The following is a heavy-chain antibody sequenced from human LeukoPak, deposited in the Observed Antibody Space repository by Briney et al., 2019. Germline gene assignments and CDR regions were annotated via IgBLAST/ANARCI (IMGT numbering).Heavy chain of an antibody. V-gene: IGHV1-2*02. D-gene: IGHD1-14*01. CDR3: ARDTQGAPVNWFDP. Sequence: GASVKVSCKASGYTFTSYYIHWVRQAPGQGLEWMGWINPNSGGTNYAQKFQGRVTMTRDTSISTAYMELSRLRSDDTAVYYCARDTQGAPVNWFDPWGQGTLVTVSS. CDR2: INPNSGGT. J-gene: IGHJ5*02. CDR1: GYTFTSYY.